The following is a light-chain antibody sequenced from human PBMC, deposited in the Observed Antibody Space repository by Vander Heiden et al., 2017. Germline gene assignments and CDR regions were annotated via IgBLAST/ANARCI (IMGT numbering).Light chain of an antibody. J-gene: IGLJ3*02. V-gene: IGLV2-14*01. CDR3: SSYTSSSTLWV. CDR2: DVS. Sequence: QYALTQPAAVSGSPGQSITITGTGTSSDVGGYNYVSWYQQHPGKAPKLMIYDVSTRPSGVSNRFSGSKSGNTASLTISGLQAEDEADYYCSSYTSSSTLWVFGGGTKLTVL. CDR1: SSDVGGYNY.